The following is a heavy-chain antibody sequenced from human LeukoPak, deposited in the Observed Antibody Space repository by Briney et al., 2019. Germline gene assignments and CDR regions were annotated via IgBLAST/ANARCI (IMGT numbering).Heavy chain of an antibody. CDR2: IYNSGNT. CDR3: ARDGEGAIFDY. Sequence: SETLSLTCTVSGGSISSYYWSWIRQPPGKGLEWIGYIYNSGNTNYNPSLKSRVTISVDTSKNQFSLKLSSVTAADTAVYYCARDGEGAIFDYWGQGTLVTVSS. CDR1: GGSISSYY. D-gene: IGHD3-10*01. V-gene: IGHV4-59*01. J-gene: IGHJ4*02.